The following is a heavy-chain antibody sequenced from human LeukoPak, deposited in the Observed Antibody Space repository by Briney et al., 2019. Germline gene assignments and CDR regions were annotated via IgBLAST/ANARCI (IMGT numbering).Heavy chain of an antibody. V-gene: IGHV4-39*07. Sequence: PSETLSLTCTVSGGSISSGSYYWGWIRQPPGKGLEWSGSSYHSGSTYYNPSLKSRVTISVDTSKNQFSLKLSSVTAADTAVYYCARAALPAAIESSDFDYWGQGTLVTVSS. CDR3: ARAALPAAIESSDFDY. CDR1: GGSISSGSYY. CDR2: SYHSGST. D-gene: IGHD2-2*01. J-gene: IGHJ4*02.